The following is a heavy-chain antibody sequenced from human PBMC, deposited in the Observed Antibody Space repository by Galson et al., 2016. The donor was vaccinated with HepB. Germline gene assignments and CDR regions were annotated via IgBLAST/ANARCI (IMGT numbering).Heavy chain of an antibody. V-gene: IGHV3-48*03. CDR2: ISKSDSPI. D-gene: IGHD5-18*01. J-gene: IGHJ6*03. CDR1: GFTFTGYE. Sequence: SLRLSCAASGFTFTGYEFNWVRQAPGKGLEWLSYISKSDSPIYYADSVKGRFTISRDNIKKSLFPEMNSLRAGDTGVYYCARVGTWIHQYFYYMDVWGKGTTVTVSS. CDR3: ARVGTWIHQYFYYMDV.